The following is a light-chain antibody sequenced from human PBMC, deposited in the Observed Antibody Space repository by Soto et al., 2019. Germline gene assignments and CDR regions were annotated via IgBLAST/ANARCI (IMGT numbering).Light chain of an antibody. J-gene: IGKJ1*01. Sequence: DIQMTQSPSSLAASVGDTVTFTCRASQSISSFLNWYQQKKGKXXKXXIYAASSLQSGVPSRFSDRGFGTDGTINISSLQSEDGETYDGQQSYRMPRTFRQGTKVDNK. CDR1: QSISSF. V-gene: IGKV1-39*01. CDR2: AAS. CDR3: QQSYRMPRT.